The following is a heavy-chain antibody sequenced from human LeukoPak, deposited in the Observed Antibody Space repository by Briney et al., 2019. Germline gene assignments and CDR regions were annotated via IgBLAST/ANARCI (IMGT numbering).Heavy chain of an antibody. V-gene: IGHV4-59*08. J-gene: IGHJ4*02. CDR3: AGHGPYSPFDY. CDR2: IYYSGST. Sequence: PSETLSLTCTVSGGSISSYYWSWIRQPPGKGLEWIGYIYYSGSTNYNPSLKSRVTISVDTSKNQFSLKLSSVTAADTAVYYCAGHGPYSPFDYWGQGTLVTVSS. CDR1: GGSISSYY. D-gene: IGHD5-18*01.